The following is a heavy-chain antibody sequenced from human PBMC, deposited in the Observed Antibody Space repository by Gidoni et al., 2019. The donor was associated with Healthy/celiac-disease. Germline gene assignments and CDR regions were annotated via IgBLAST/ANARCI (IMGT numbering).Heavy chain of an antibody. J-gene: IGHJ4*02. CDR3: ARGGHIVVVTEYYFDY. D-gene: IGHD2-21*02. Sequence: QVQLVESGGGVVQPGRSLRLSCAASGFPFSSYGMHVVRQAPGKGLEWVAVIWYDGSNKYYADSVKGRFTISRDNSKNTLYLQMNSLRAEDTAVYYCARGGHIVVVTEYYFDYWGQGTLVTVSS. CDR2: IWYDGSNK. CDR1: GFPFSSYG. V-gene: IGHV3-33*01.